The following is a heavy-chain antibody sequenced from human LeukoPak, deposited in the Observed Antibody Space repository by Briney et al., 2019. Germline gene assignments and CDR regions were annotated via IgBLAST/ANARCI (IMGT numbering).Heavy chain of an antibody. Sequence: GGSLRLSCAASGFTFSNAWMSWVRQAPGKGLEWVGRIKSKTDGGTTDYAAPVKGRFTISRDDSKNTLYLQMNSLKTEDTAVYYCTTEGSGWERNWFDPWGQGTLVTVSS. J-gene: IGHJ5*02. CDR3: TTEGSGWERNWFDP. CDR1: GFTFSNAW. D-gene: IGHD6-19*01. CDR2: IKSKTDGGTT. V-gene: IGHV3-15*01.